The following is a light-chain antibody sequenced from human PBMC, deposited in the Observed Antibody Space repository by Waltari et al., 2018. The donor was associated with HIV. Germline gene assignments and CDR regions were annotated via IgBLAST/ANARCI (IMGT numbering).Light chain of an antibody. CDR3: QQYRGYPWS. Sequence: AIQWTQSPSSQSAPIGDRVTVTCRASQGISSDLAWYQQKPGKPPKLLIFGASTWESGVPSRFSGHGSGTDFTLTITGLQPDDFATYHCQQYRGYPWSFGQGTQLEIK. CDR1: QGISSD. V-gene: IGKV1-13*02. CDR2: GAS. J-gene: IGKJ5*01.